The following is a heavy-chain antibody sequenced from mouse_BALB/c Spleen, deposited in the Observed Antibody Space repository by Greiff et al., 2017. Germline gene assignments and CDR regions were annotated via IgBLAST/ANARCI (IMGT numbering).Heavy chain of an antibody. CDR3: TRSDYYYAMDY. CDR2: IYPSDSYT. Sequence: QVQLQQSGAELVRPGASVKLSCKASGYTFTSYWINWVKQRPGQGLEWIGNIYPSDSYTNYNQKFKDKATLTVDKSSSTAYMQLSSPTSEDSAVYYCTRSDYYYAMDYWGQGTSVTVSS. V-gene: IGHV1-69*02. CDR1: GYTFTSYW. J-gene: IGHJ4*01.